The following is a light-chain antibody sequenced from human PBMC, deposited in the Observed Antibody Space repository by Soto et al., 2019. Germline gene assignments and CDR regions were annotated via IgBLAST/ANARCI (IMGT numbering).Light chain of an antibody. J-gene: IGKJ1*01. V-gene: IGKV3-20*01. CDR2: GAS. CDR1: QSVSSSY. Sequence: EIVLTQSPGTLSLSPGERATLSCRASQSVSSSYLAWYQQKPGQAPRLLIYGASSRATGIPDRFSGSGSGTDFTLTIRRLEPEDFDVYYSQNYGSSLRTLRQGTKVDIK. CDR3: QNYGSSLRT.